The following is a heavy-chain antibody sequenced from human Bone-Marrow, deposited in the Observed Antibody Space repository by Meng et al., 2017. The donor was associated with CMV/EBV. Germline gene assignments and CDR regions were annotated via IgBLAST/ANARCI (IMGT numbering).Heavy chain of an antibody. CDR3: ARGEGYNLW. Sequence: SETRSLTCPVSVASIRGYYWSWFRQSPAKGLEWIGYIFYIGGASYNPTLQSRVTISRDTPKNQFFLQLNAVAAEDTAIYYCARGEGYNLWWGQGTLVTVSS. CDR1: VASIRGYY. CDR2: IFYIGGA. J-gene: IGHJ4*02. V-gene: IGHV4-59*01. D-gene: IGHD5-24*01.